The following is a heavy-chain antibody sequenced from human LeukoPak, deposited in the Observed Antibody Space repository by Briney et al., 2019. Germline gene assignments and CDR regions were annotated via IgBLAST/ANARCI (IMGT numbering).Heavy chain of an antibody. D-gene: IGHD2-2*01. CDR3: AKGRDKYQLLSKNWFDP. CDR1: GFTFDDYA. CDR2: ISWNSGSI. Sequence: GRSLRLSCAASGFTFDDYAMHWVRQAPGKGLEWVSGISWNSGSIGYADSVKGRFTISRDNAKNSLYLQMNNLRAEDTALYYCAKGRDKYQLLSKNWFDPWGQGTLVTVSS. J-gene: IGHJ5*02. V-gene: IGHV3-9*01.